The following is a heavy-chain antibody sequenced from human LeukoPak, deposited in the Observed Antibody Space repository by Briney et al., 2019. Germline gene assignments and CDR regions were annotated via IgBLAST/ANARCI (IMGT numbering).Heavy chain of an antibody. CDR1: GFTFSDYY. Sequence: PGGSLRLSCGASGFTFSDYYMSWIRQAPGQGLEWVSYIGSTIYYADSVKGRFTISRDNTKNSLYLQMNSLRAEDTAVYYCARDRGIVGTTGYYYMDVWAKGPRSPSP. CDR2: IGSTI. V-gene: IGHV3-11*04. J-gene: IGHJ6*03. D-gene: IGHD1-26*01. CDR3: ARDRGIVGTTGYYYMDV.